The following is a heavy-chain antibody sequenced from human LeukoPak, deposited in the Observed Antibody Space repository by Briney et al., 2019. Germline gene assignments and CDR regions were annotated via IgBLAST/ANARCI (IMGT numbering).Heavy chain of an antibody. CDR1: GGSISSYY. J-gene: IGHJ4*02. D-gene: IGHD4-17*01. Sequence: SETLSLTCTVSGGSISSYYWSWLRQPPGKGLEYIGYTHYSGSTNYNPSLKSRVTISVDTSKNQFSLKLSSVTAADTAVYYCARHKYGDYTFDYWGQGTLVTVSS. V-gene: IGHV4-59*08. CDR3: ARHKYGDYTFDY. CDR2: THYSGST.